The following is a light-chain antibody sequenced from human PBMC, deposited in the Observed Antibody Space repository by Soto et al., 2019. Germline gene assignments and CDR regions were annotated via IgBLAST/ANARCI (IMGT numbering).Light chain of an antibody. CDR3: QQYGSSPIT. V-gene: IGKV3-20*01. CDR2: GAS. Sequence: EIVLTQSPGTLSLSPGESATLLWMASQFVSSRYLAWYQQKPGQAPRLLIYGASIRAIGIPDRFSGSGSGTDFTLTITPLEPEDVAVYFCQQYGSSPITFGQGTRLEIK. CDR1: QFVSSRY. J-gene: IGKJ5*01.